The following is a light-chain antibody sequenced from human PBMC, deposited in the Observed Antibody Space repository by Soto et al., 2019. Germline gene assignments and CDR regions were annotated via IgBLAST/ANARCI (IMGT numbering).Light chain of an antibody. CDR3: AAWDDSLSGYV. Sequence: QSVLTRPPSASGTAGQEGTISCSGSSSNIGDNYVYWHQQLPGTAPKLLIYRNNQRPSGVPDRFSGSKSGTSASLAISGLRSEDEADYYCAAWDDSLSGYVFGPVTKVTVL. J-gene: IGLJ1*01. CDR1: SSNIGDNY. V-gene: IGLV1-47*01. CDR2: RNN.